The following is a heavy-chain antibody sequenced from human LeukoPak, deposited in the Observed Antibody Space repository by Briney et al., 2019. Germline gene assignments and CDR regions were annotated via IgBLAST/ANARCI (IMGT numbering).Heavy chain of an antibody. CDR1: GASNNSDGYY. CDR2: IYYTGST. Sequence: SETLSLIRTVCGASNNSDGYYWTWIPQHPGKGLECIGHIYYTGSTYYNPSLQSHLSILLVTSQNLFAAGHSSVTAADTDLYYCARARVYYGSGDPFDYWGQGTLVTVSS. V-gene: IGHV4-31*01. D-gene: IGHD3-10*01. J-gene: IGHJ4*02. CDR3: ARARVYYGSGDPFDY.